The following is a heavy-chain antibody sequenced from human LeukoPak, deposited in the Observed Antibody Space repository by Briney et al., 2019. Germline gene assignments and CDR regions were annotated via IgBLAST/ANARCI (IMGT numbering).Heavy chain of an antibody. CDR3: AKQGFGC. V-gene: IGHV3-23*01. Sequence: GGSLRLSCTASGFTLSSYAMSWVRQAPGEGLKWVSTISGSADNTYYAEAVKGRSTISRDNSKNTMYLQMNSLRAEDTAVYYCAKQGFGCWGQGTLVTVSS. CDR1: GFTLSSYA. CDR2: ISGSADNT. J-gene: IGHJ4*02.